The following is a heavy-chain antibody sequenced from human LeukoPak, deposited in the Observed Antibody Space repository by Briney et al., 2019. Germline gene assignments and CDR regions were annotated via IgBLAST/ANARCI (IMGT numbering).Heavy chain of an antibody. V-gene: IGHV1-2*02. CDR1: GYTFTVYY. Sequence: GASVKVSIKASGYTFTVYYMHWVRQAPGQGLEWMGWINPSSGGTNYAQRFQGRVTMTRDTSISTAYMELSRLRSDDTAVYYCALNDYGDGLGYWGQGTLVTVFS. CDR2: INPSSGGT. D-gene: IGHD4/OR15-4a*01. J-gene: IGHJ4*02. CDR3: ALNDYGDGLGY.